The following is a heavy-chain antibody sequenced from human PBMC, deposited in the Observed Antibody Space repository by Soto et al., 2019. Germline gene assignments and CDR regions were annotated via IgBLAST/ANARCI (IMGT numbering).Heavy chain of an antibody. J-gene: IGHJ6*01. V-gene: IGHV4-31*03. Sequence: SETLSLTCTVSGGSISSGGYYWSWIRQHPGKGLEWIGYIYYSGSTYYNPSLKSRVTISVDTSKNQFSLKLSSVTAADTAVYYCARAPGDVVVPGAIEDVWGQGTTVTVSS. CDR1: GGSISSGGYY. CDR2: IYYSGST. CDR3: ARAPGDVVVPGAIEDV. D-gene: IGHD2-2*01.